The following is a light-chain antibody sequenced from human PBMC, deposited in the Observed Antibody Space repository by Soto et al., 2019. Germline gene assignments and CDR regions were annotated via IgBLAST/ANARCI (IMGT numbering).Light chain of an antibody. CDR3: CSYAGSYTLV. CDR1: TSDIGAYNY. Sequence: QSALTQPPSASGSPGQSVTISCTGTTSDIGAYNYVSWYQQRPGKAPKLIIYEVTRRPSGVPDRIFGSKSYTTASLTVSGLQAEDEADYYCCSYAGSYTLVFGGGTKLTVL. V-gene: IGLV2-8*01. CDR2: EVT. J-gene: IGLJ2*01.